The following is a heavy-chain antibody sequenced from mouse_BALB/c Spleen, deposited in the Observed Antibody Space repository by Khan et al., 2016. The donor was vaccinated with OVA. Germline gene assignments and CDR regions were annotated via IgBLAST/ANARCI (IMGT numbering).Heavy chain of an antibody. CDR1: GYTFTSYY. J-gene: IGHJ3*01. CDR2: INPSNGDT. V-gene: IGHV1S81*02. Sequence: VQLQQSGAELVKPGASVKLSCKASGYTFTSYYIYWVKQRPGQGLEWIGGINPSNGDTYFNEKFESKATLTVGQSSSTAFMQVSSLTSEDSAVFYISISESSAFAYWGQGTLVTVSA. CDR3: SISESSAFAY.